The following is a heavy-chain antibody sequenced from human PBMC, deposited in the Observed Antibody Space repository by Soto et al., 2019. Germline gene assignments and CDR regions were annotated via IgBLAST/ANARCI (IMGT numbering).Heavy chain of an antibody. D-gene: IGHD2-2*01. V-gene: IGHV3-7*01. CDR1: GFSFSSYW. Sequence: EVQLVESGGGLVQPGGSLRLSCAASGFSFSSYWMTWVRQAPGKGLEWVANIKQDGSEKYYVDSVKGRFTISRDNAKNSLYLQVNSLRAEDTAVYYCARTPAGGYCSRTSCYGAFDIWGQGTMVTVSS. CDR3: ARTPAGGYCSRTSCYGAFDI. J-gene: IGHJ3*02. CDR2: IKQDGSEK.